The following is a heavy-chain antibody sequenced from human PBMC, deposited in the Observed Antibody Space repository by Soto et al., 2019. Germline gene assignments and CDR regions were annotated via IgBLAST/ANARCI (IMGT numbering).Heavy chain of an antibody. J-gene: IGHJ4*02. CDR3: AKESGITIFGVVSWPPDY. V-gene: IGHV3-30*18. D-gene: IGHD3-3*01. Sequence: GGSLRLSCAASGFTFSRYGMHWVRQAPGKGLEWVAVISYDGSNKYYADSVKGRFTISRDNSKNTLYLQMNSLRAEDTAVYYCAKESGITIFGVVSWPPDYWGQGTLVTVSS. CDR1: GFTFSRYG. CDR2: ISYDGSNK.